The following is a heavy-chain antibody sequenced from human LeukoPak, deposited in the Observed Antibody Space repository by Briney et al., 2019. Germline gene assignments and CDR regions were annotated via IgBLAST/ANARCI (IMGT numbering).Heavy chain of an antibody. CDR3: ARAPVIMTPPFDY. CDR1: GFTFSSYS. J-gene: IGHJ4*02. CDR2: ISSSSSYI. V-gene: IGHV3-21*01. D-gene: IGHD3-16*01. Sequence: GGSLRLSCAASGFTFSSYSMNWVRQAPGKGLEWVSSISSSSSYIYYADSVKGRFTISRDNAKNSLYLRMNSLRAEDTAVYYCARAPVIMTPPFDYWGQGTLVTVSS.